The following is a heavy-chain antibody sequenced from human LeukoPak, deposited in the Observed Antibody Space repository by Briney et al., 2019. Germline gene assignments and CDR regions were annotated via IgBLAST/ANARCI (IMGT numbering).Heavy chain of an antibody. V-gene: IGHV4-34*01. D-gene: IGHD3-22*01. CDR1: GGSFSSYY. Sequence: PSETLSLTCAVYGGSFSSYYWSRIRQPPGKGLEWIGEINHSGSTNYNPSLKSRVTISVDTSKNQFSLKLSSVTAADTAVYYCARSSGYYYVNFDYWGQGTLVTVSS. CDR3: ARSSGYYYVNFDY. J-gene: IGHJ4*02. CDR2: INHSGST.